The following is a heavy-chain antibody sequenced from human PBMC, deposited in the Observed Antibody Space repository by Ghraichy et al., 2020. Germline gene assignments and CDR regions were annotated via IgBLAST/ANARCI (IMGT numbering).Heavy chain of an antibody. Sequence: GGSLRLSCAASGFTFSSYAMHWVRQAPGKGLEYVSAISSNGGSTYYADSVKGRFTISRDNSKNTLYLQMGSLRAEDMAVYYCARGGATYYYYYMDVWGKGTTVTVCS. CDR1: GFTFSSYA. J-gene: IGHJ6*03. V-gene: IGHV3-64*02. D-gene: IGHD1-26*01. CDR3: ARGGATYYYYYMDV. CDR2: ISSNGGST.